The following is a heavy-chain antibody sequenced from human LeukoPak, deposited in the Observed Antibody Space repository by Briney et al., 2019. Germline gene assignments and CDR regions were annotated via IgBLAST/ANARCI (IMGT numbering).Heavy chain of an antibody. D-gene: IGHD3-22*01. Sequence: GSLRLSCAASGFTFSDYYMSWIRQAPGKGLEWVSYISSSGSTIYYADSVKGRFTISRDNAKNSLYLQMNSLRAEDTAVYYCARVPLTYYYDSSGYYSYYYYYYMDVWGKGTTVTVSS. J-gene: IGHJ6*03. CDR2: ISSSGSTI. CDR1: GFTFSDYY. CDR3: ARVPLTYYYDSSGYYSYYYYYYMDV. V-gene: IGHV3-11*04.